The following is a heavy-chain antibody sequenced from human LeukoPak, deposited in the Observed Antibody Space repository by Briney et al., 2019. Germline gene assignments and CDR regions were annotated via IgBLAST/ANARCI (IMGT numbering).Heavy chain of an antibody. J-gene: IGHJ4*02. V-gene: IGHV7-4-1*02. CDR1: GYIFTSYA. D-gene: IGHD3-10*01. Sequence: ASVKVSCKASGYIFTSYAMNWVRQAPGQGLEWMGWINTNTGNPTYAQGFTGRFVFSLDTSVSTAYLQISSLKAEDTAVYYCARSGDRSGSYAAPGYWGQGTLVTVSS. CDR3: ARSGDRSGSYAAPGY. CDR2: INTNTGNP.